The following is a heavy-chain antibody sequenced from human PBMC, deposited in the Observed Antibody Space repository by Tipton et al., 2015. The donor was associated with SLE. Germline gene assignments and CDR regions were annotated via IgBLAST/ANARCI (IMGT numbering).Heavy chain of an antibody. CDR1: GRSFIGSY. J-gene: IGHJ2*01. V-gene: IGHV4-34*01. Sequence: TLSLTCAVYGRSFIGSYWTWIRQPPGKGLEWIGDIDHSGVTHYNPSLKSRVTISRDTSGNHFSLNLNSVTAADTAVYYCARAEFSSNWYMYWHFALWGRGTLVTVSS. D-gene: IGHD6-13*01. CDR3: ARAEFSSNWYMYWHFAL. CDR2: IDHSGVT.